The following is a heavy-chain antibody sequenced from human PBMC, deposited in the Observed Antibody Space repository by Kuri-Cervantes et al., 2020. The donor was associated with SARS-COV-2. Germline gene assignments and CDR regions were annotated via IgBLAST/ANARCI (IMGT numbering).Heavy chain of an antibody. CDR3: ARDMACTSTSCYGFDY. V-gene: IGHV3-33*08. D-gene: IGHD2-2*01. J-gene: IGHJ4*02. CDR1: GFTFSSYG. Sequence: GESLKISCAASGFTFSSYGMHWVRQAPGKGLEWVAVIWYDGSNKYCADSVKCRFTISRDNSKNTLYLQMNSLSAEDTAVYYCARDMACTSTSCYGFDYWGQGTLVTVSS. CDR2: IWYDGSNK.